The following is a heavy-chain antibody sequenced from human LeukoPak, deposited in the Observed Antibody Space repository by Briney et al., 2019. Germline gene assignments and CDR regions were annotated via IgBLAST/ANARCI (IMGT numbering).Heavy chain of an antibody. V-gene: IGHV1-69*13. CDR2: IIPMFGTA. CDR1: GGTLRNYA. CDR3: ARGELLWFGELYRIDAFDI. D-gene: IGHD3-10*01. J-gene: IGHJ3*02. Sequence: VKVSCKASGGTLRNYAINWVRQAPGQRLEWMGGIIPMFGTANYAQKFQGRVTITADKSTGTVYMELRSLTSEDTAVYYCARGELLWFGELYRIDAFDIWGQGTMVIVSS.